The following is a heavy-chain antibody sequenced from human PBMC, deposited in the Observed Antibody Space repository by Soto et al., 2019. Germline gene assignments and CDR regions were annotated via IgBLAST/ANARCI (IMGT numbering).Heavy chain of an antibody. Sequence: QVQLVESGGGVVQPGRSLRLSCAASGFTFSSYGMHWVRQAPGKGLEWVAVISYDGSNKYYADSVKGRFTISRDNSKNTLYLQMNSLRAEDTAVYYWAKDGDSGYGDYWGQGTLVTVSS. CDR2: ISYDGSNK. CDR3: AKDGDSGYGDY. D-gene: IGHD5-12*01. V-gene: IGHV3-30*18. J-gene: IGHJ4*02. CDR1: GFTFSSYG.